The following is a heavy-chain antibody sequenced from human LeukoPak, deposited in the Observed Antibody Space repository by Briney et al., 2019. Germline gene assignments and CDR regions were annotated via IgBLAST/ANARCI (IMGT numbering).Heavy chain of an antibody. CDR1: GGSISSGSFY. CDR3: ARDLQGYCRGGICQYYLDY. V-gene: IGHV4-61*02. Sequence: PSETLSLTCTVSGGSISSGSFYWSWIRQPAGKGLEWIGRIYTSGSTNYNPSLKSRVTISVDNSKNQFSLKLSSVTAADTAVYYCARDLQGYCRGGICQYYLDYWGQGTLVTVSS. J-gene: IGHJ4*02. CDR2: IYTSGST. D-gene: IGHD2-15*01.